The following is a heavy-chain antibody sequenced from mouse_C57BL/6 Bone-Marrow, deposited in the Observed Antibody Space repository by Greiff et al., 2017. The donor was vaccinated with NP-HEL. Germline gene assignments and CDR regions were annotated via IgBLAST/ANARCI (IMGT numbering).Heavy chain of an antibody. J-gene: IGHJ2*01. CDR3: ARHRDLYFDY. CDR1: GFTFSSYG. V-gene: IGHV5-6*01. Sequence: EVKLVESGGDLVKPGGSLKLSCAASGFTFSSYGMSWVRQTPDKRLEWVATISSGGSYTYYPDSVKGRFTISRDNAKNTLYLQMSSLKSEDTAMYYCARHRDLYFDYWGQGTTLTVSS. CDR2: ISSGGSYT. D-gene: IGHD3-3*01.